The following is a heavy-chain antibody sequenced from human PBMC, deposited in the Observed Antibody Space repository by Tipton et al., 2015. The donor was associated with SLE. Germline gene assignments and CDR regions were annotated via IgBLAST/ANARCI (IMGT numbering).Heavy chain of an antibody. D-gene: IGHD4-17*01. Sequence: TLSLTCDVSGYSISSGYYWSWIRQPAGKGLEWIGYIYTSGSTNYNPSLKSRVTISADTSKNHLSLKLSSVTAADTAVYYCARWMGYGDYWYFDLWGRGTLVTVSS. V-gene: IGHV4-61*09. J-gene: IGHJ2*01. CDR2: IYTSGST. CDR1: GYSISSGYY. CDR3: ARWMGYGDYWYFDL.